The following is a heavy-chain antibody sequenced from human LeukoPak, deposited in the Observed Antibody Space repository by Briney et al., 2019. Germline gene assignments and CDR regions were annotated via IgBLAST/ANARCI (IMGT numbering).Heavy chain of an antibody. CDR2: ISAYNGNT. Sequence: GASVKVFCKASGYTFTSYGISWVRQAPGQGLEWMGRISAYNGNTNYAQKLQGRVTMTTDTSTSTAYMELRSLRSDDTAVYYCARDLSETDAFDIWGQGTMVTVSS. CDR3: ARDLSETDAFDI. CDR1: GYTFTSYG. D-gene: IGHD2/OR15-2a*01. V-gene: IGHV1-18*01. J-gene: IGHJ3*02.